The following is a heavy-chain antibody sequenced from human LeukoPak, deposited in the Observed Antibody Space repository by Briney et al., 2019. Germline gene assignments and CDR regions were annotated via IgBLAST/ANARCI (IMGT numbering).Heavy chain of an antibody. D-gene: IGHD6-13*01. J-gene: IGHJ6*02. CDR3: ARDNKHDSSSWYFYYYNGMDV. CDR1: GYTFTSYD. V-gene: IGHV1-8*01. CDR2: MNPNSGNT. Sequence: GASVKVSCKASGYTFTSYDINWVRQATGQGLEWMGWMNPNSGNTGYAQKFQGRVTMTTDTSTSTAYMELRSLRSDDTAVYYCARDNKHDSSSWYFYYYNGMDVWGQGTTVTVS.